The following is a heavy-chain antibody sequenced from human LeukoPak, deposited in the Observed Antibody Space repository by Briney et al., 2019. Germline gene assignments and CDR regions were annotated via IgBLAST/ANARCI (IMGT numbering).Heavy chain of an antibody. D-gene: IGHD6-19*01. CDR3: ARVAGTFQDY. J-gene: IGHJ4*02. CDR1: GGSISSYY. Sequence: SQTLSLTCTVSGGSISSYYWSWIRQPPGKGLEWIGYIYYSGSTNYNPSLKSRVTISVDTSKNQFSLKLTSVTAADTAVYYCARVAGTFQDYWGQGTLVTVSS. CDR2: IYYSGST. V-gene: IGHV4-59*01.